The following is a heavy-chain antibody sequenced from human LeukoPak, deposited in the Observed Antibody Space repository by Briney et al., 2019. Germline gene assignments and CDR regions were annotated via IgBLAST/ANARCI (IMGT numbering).Heavy chain of an antibody. CDR3: AREDLTAPGGYYGMDV. J-gene: IGHJ6*02. CDR2: IIPIFGTA. CDR1: GGTFSSYA. D-gene: IGHD2-15*01. V-gene: IGHV1-69*13. Sequence: ASVKVSCKASGGTFSSYAISWVRQAPGQGLEWMGGIIPIFGTASYAQKFQGRVTITADESTSTAYMELSSLRSEDTAVYYCAREDLTAPGGYYGMDVWGQGTTVTVSS.